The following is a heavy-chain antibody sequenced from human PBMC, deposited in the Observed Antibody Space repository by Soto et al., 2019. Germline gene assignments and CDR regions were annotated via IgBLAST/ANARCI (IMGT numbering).Heavy chain of an antibody. V-gene: IGHV1-3*01. J-gene: IGHJ6*02. CDR1: GYTFTNYA. Sequence: AAVKVSCKASGYTFTNYAMHWVRQAPGQRLEWMGWINAGNGNTKYSQKYKGRVTITSDTSSSTAYMELRSLRSDDTAVYYCAREGSAPYYYYGMDVWGQGTTVTVSS. D-gene: IGHD6-19*01. CDR2: INAGNGNT. CDR3: AREGSAPYYYYGMDV.